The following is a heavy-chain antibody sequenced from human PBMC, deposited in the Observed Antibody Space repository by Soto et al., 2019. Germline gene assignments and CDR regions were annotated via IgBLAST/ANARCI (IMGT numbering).Heavy chain of an antibody. Sequence: PSETLSLTCTVSGGSISSYYWSWIRQPPGKGLDWIGYIYYSGSTNYNPSLKSRVTISVDTSKNQFSLKLSSVTAADTAVYYCARFRPASGGSWLSPEKDAFDIWGQGTMVTVSS. V-gene: IGHV4-59*08. CDR3: ARFRPASGGSWLSPEKDAFDI. D-gene: IGHD2-15*01. CDR1: GGSISSYY. CDR2: IYYSGST. J-gene: IGHJ3*02.